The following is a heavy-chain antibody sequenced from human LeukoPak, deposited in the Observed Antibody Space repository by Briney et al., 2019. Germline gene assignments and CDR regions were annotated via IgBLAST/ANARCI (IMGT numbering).Heavy chain of an antibody. V-gene: IGHV3-7*01. D-gene: IGHD6-13*01. CDR1: GFTFSNYA. CDR2: IKQDGSEK. J-gene: IGHJ6*03. CDR3: ASIAAAGTPYYYYYMDV. Sequence: GGSLRLSCAASGFTFSNYAMSWVRQTPGRGLEWVANIKQDGSEKYYADSVKGRFTISRDNAKNSLYLQMNSLRAEDTAVYYCASIAAAGTPYYYYYMDVWGKGTTVTISS.